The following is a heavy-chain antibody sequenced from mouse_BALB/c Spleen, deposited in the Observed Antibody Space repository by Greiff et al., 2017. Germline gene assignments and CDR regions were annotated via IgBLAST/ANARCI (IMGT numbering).Heavy chain of an antibody. CDR3: AREERGYYGSHDAMDY. Sequence: QVQLQQSAAELARPGASVKMSCKASGYTFTSYTMHWVKQRPGQGLEWIGYINPSSGYTEYNQKFKDKTTLTADKSSSTAYMQLSSLTSEDSAVYYCAREERGYYGSHDAMDYWGQGTSVTVSS. CDR1: GYTFTSYT. CDR2: INPSSGYT. D-gene: IGHD1-1*01. J-gene: IGHJ4*01. V-gene: IGHV1-4*02.